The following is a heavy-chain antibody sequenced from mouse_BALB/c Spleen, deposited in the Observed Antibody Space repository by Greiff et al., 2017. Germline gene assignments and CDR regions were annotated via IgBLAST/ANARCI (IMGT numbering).Heavy chain of an antibody. J-gene: IGHJ2*01. CDR3: ARSGPYYFDY. CDR2: ISSGSSTI. CDR1: GFTFSSFG. V-gene: IGHV5-17*02. Sequence: DVMLVESGGGLVQPGGSRKLSCAASGFTFSSFGMHWVRQAPEKGLEWVAYISSGSSTIYYADTVKGRFTISRDNPKNTLFLQMTSLRSEDTAMYYCARSGPYYFDYWGQGTTLTVSS. D-gene: IGHD1-3*01.